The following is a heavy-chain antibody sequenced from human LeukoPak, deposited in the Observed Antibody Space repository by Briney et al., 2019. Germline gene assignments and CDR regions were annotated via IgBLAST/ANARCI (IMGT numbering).Heavy chain of an antibody. V-gene: IGHV3-74*01. J-gene: IGHJ4*02. CDR3: ARGTALQDY. CDR1: GFTFSSYW. Sequence: PGGSLRLSCAASGFTFSSYWMHWVRQAPGKGLVWVSDINSDGTITHYADSVKGRFTVSRDNAQDTLYLQMNSLRAEDTAVYYCARGTALQDYWGQGTLVTVSS. CDR2: INSDGTIT. D-gene: IGHD2-2*02.